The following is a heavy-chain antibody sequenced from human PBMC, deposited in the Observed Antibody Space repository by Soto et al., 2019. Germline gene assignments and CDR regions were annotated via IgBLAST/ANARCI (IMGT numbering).Heavy chain of an antibody. V-gene: IGHV1-69*06. J-gene: IGHJ6*02. Sequence: ASVKVSCKASGGTFSSYAISWVRQAPGQGLEWMGGIIPIFGTANYAQKFQGGVTITADKSTSTAYMELSSLRSEDPAVYYCAGSSTPGYYYGMDVWGQGTPVTVSS. D-gene: IGHD3-10*01. CDR2: IIPIFGTA. CDR3: AGSSTPGYYYGMDV. CDR1: GGTFSSYA.